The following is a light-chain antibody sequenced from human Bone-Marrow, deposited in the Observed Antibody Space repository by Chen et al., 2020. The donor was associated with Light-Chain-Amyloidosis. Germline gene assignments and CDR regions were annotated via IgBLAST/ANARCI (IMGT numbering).Light chain of an antibody. Sequence: SYVLAQAPSVSVFPGQTARSSCPGDDLPTKFAYWYQQKPGQAPVLVIHGDTERPAGISERFSGSSSGTKATLTISGVQAEDEADYHCQSADSSGTYEVIFGGGTKLTVL. V-gene: IGLV3-25*03. CDR1: DLPTKF. J-gene: IGLJ2*01. CDR3: QSADSSGTYEVI. CDR2: GDT.